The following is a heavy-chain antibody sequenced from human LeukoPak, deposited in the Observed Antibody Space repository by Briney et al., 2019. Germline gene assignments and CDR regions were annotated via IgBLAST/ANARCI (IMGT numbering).Heavy chain of an antibody. D-gene: IGHD1-1*01. V-gene: IGHV3-48*03. J-gene: IGHJ6*03. CDR2: ISSSGSTI. Sequence: GGSLRLSCAASGFTFSSYEMNWVRQAPGKGLEWVSYISSSGSTIYYADSVKGRFTISRDNAKNPLYLQTNSLRAEDTAVYYCARVSLEDYYYMDVWGKGTTVTISS. CDR1: GFTFSSYE. CDR3: ARVSLEDYYYMDV.